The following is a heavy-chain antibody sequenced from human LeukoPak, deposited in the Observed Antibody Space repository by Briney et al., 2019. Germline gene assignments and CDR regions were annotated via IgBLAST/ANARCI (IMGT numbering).Heavy chain of an antibody. CDR2: IHYSGRT. D-gene: IGHD2-21*01. Sequence: MPSETLSLTCSVSGGSINGDYWSWIRQTPGKGLEWIGYIHYSGRTSYNPSLKSRVTISVDTSKNQFSLRLASVTAADTAVYYCAKETVVVPADDWFGPWGQGTLVTVSS. CDR1: GGSINGDY. CDR3: AKETVVVPADDWFGP. J-gene: IGHJ5*02. V-gene: IGHV4-59*01.